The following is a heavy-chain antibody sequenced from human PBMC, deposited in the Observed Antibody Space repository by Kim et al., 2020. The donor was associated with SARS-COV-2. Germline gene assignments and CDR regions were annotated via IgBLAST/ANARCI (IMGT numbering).Heavy chain of an antibody. CDR1: GFTFSSYG. V-gene: IGHV3-33*01. CDR2: IWYDGSNK. D-gene: IGHD3-22*01. CDR3: ARENRRYYYDSSGYPGYGMDV. Sequence: GGSLRLSCAASGFTFSSYGMHWVRQAPGKGLEWVAVIWYDGSNKYYADSVKGRFTIPRDNSKNTLYLQMNSLRAEDTAVYYCARENRRYYYDSSGYPGYGMDVWGQGTTVTVSS. J-gene: IGHJ6*02.